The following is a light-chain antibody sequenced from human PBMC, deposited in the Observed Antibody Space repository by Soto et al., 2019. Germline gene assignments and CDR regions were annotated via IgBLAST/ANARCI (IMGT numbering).Light chain of an antibody. CDR3: LQQHRLTLT. V-gene: IGKV1-33*01. CDR1: QDINNF. J-gene: IGKJ4*01. CDR2: DSS. Sequence: DIQMTQSPSSLSVSVGDRVTITCQASQDINNFVSWFQQKPGTAPKLLIYDSSNFESGVSSRFSGSGSGTDFSFTISSLQPEDIATYYCLQQHRLTLTFGGGTKVEVK.